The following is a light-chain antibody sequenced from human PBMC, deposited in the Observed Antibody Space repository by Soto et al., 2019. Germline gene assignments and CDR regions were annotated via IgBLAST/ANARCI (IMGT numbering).Light chain of an antibody. CDR1: ESFGTY. J-gene: IGKJ3*01. V-gene: IGKV3-11*01. CDR2: DAS. Sequence: EIVLTQSPATLSLSPGERATLSCMASESFGTYLAWYQQKPGQAPRLLIYDASNRATGIPARFSGSGFGTDYTLTISNQDPEDLAVYYCQQRTNWQFTFGPGTKVSIK. CDR3: QQRTNWQFT.